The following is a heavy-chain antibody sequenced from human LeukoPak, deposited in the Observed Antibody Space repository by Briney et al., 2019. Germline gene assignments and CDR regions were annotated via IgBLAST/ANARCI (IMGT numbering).Heavy chain of an antibody. Sequence: GASVKVSCKASGYTFTSYGINWVRQATGQGLEWMGWMNPNSGNTGYAQKFQGRVTMTRNTSISTAYMELSSLRSEDTAVYYCARRMIVGNWFDPWGQGTLVTVSS. V-gene: IGHV1-8*01. CDR3: ARRMIVGNWFDP. J-gene: IGHJ5*02. CDR2: MNPNSGNT. D-gene: IGHD3-22*01. CDR1: GYTFTSYG.